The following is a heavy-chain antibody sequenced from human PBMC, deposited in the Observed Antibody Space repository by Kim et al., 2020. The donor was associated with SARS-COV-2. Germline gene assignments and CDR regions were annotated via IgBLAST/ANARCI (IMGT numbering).Heavy chain of an antibody. D-gene: IGHD3-22*01. CDR2: ISYDGSNK. CDR3: ARVLGGYYPLDY. CDR1: GFTFSSYA. V-gene: IGHV3-30*04. Sequence: GGSLRLSCAASGFTFSSYAMHWVRQAPGKGLEWVAVISYDGSNKYYADSVKGRFTISRDNSKNTLYLQMNSLRAEDTAVYYCARVLGGYYPLDYWGQGTLVTVSS. J-gene: IGHJ4*02.